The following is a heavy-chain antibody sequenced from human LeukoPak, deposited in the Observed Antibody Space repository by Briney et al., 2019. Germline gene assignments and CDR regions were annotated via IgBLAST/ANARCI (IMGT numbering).Heavy chain of an antibody. CDR1: GFTFSGSG. CDR2: IRSKANSYAT. V-gene: IGHV3-73*01. D-gene: IGHD1-26*01. CDR3: TGKVVGDRPR. J-gene: IGHJ4*02. Sequence: PGGSLRLSCAVSGFTFSGSGVHWVRQASGKGLEWVGRIRSKANSYATAYAASGKGRFTSARDDSKNTAYMQMNSVKTEDMHVYYCTGKVVGDRPRWGQGTLVTVSS.